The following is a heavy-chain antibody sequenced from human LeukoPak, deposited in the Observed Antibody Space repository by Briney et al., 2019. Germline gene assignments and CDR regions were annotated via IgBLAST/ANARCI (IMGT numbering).Heavy chain of an antibody. CDR2: ISAYNGNT. J-gene: IGHJ4*02. CDR3: ARDRENYDILTGLGNFDY. D-gene: IGHD3-9*01. Sequence: ASVKVSCKASGYTFTSYGISWVRQAPGQGLEWMGWISAYNGNTNYAQKLQGRVTMTTVTSTSTAYMELRSLRSDDTAVYYCARDRENYDILTGLGNFDYWGQGTLVTVSS. V-gene: IGHV1-18*01. CDR1: GYTFTSYG.